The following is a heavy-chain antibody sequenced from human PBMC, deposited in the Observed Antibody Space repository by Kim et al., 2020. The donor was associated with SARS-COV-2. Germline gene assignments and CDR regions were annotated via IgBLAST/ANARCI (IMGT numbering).Heavy chain of an antibody. CDR2: IYYSGST. CDR3: ARHRSTVEAKWFDP. CDR1: GGSISSSSYY. Sequence: SETLSLTCTVSGGSISSSSYYWGWIRQPPGKGLEWIGSIYYSGSTYYNPSLKSRVTISVDTSKNQFSLKLSSVTAADTAVYYCARHRSTVEAKWFDPWGQGTLVTVSS. J-gene: IGHJ5*02. D-gene: IGHD4-17*01. V-gene: IGHV4-39*01.